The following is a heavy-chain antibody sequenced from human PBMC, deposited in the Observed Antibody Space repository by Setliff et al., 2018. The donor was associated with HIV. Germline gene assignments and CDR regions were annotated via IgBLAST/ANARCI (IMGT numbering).Heavy chain of an antibody. CDR1: GYTFTDYF. D-gene: IGHD1-1*01. V-gene: IGHV1-2*02. Sequence: APVKASFKSSGYTFTDYFMHWVRQAPGQGLEWMGWISPDNANTRISQKFRGSVTMTRDRSINTAYMEFTGLTSDDTAVYYCARQLSNSFDYWGQGTLVTVSS. CDR2: ISPDNANT. CDR3: ARQLSNSFDY. J-gene: IGHJ4*02.